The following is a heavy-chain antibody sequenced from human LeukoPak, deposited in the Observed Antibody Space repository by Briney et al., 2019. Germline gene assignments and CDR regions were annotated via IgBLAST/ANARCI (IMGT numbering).Heavy chain of an antibody. D-gene: IGHD2-15*01. J-gene: IGHJ5*02. V-gene: IGHV4-34*01. CDR2: INHSGST. CDR3: ARGVMGGRPNRGWFDP. CDR1: GGSFSGYY. Sequence: SETLSLTCAVYGGSFSGYYWSWIRQPPGKGLEWLGEINHSGSTNYNPSLKSRVTMSVDTSKNQFSLKLSSVTAADTAVYYCARGVMGGRPNRGWFDPWGQGTLVTVSS.